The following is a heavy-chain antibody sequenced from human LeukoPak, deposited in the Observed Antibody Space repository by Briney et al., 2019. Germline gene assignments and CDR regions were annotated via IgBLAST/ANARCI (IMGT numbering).Heavy chain of an antibody. J-gene: IGHJ4*02. CDR1: GFTVSSNY. V-gene: IGHV3-53*01. CDR3: ARQSGNYVYFDY. D-gene: IGHD1-26*01. Sequence: PGGSLRLSCAASGFTVSSNYMSWVRQAPGKGLEWVSVISSGGSTYYADSVKGRFTISRDNSKNTLYLQTSSLSAEDTAVYYCARQSGNYVYFDYWGQGTLVTVSS. CDR2: ISSGGST.